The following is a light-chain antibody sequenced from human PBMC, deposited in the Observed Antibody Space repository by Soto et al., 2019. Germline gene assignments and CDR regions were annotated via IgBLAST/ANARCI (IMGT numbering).Light chain of an antibody. Sequence: ETVLTQSASTWSLSPGDRASLPGSARHGVSSNKLACYQQTPRQAPRLLIYAASSRATGIPDRFSGSGYGTDFTLTINRVEPEDFAVYYCQDYGTSRTFGQGTKVDIK. V-gene: IGKV3-20*01. J-gene: IGKJ1*01. CDR2: AAS. CDR1: HGVSSNK. CDR3: QDYGTSRT.